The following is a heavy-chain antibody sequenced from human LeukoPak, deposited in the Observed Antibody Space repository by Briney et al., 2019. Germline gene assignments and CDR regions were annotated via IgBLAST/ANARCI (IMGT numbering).Heavy chain of an antibody. CDR3: ARDPHDFANFDY. J-gene: IGHJ4*02. Sequence: PGGSLRLSCATSTFPFSFYSMNWVRQAPGKGLEWVSYITSGSDTIYYADSVKGRFTISRDNAKNSLYLQMNSLRAEDTAVYYCARDPHDFANFDYWGQGTLVTVSS. CDR2: ITSGSDTI. CDR1: TFPFSFYS. V-gene: IGHV3-48*01. D-gene: IGHD3-3*01.